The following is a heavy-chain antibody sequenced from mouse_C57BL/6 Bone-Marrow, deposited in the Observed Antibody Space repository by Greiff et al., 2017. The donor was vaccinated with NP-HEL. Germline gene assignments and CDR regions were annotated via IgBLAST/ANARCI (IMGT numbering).Heavy chain of an antibody. V-gene: IGHV1-26*01. CDR1: GYTFTDYY. CDR3: ARDEYDAMDY. Sequence: VQLQQSGPELVKPGASVKISCKASGYTFTDYYMNWVKQSHGKSLEWIGDINPNNGGTSYNQKFKGKATLTVDKSSSTAYMELRSLTSEDSADYYCARDEYDAMDYWGQGTSVTVSS. CDR2: INPNNGGT. J-gene: IGHJ4*01.